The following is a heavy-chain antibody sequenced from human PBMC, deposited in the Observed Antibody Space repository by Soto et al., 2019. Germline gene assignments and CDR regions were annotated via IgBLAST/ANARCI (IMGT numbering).Heavy chain of an antibody. CDR2: IYYSGST. CDR1: GGSISSGGYY. J-gene: IGHJ4*02. D-gene: IGHD5-18*01. V-gene: IGHV4-31*11. Sequence: TSETLSLTCAVCGGSISSGGYYWSWIRQHPGKGLEWIGYIYYSGSTYYNPSLKSRVTISVDTSKNQFSLKLSSVTAADTAVYYCAREDTAMINFDYWGQGTLVTVSS. CDR3: AREDTAMINFDY.